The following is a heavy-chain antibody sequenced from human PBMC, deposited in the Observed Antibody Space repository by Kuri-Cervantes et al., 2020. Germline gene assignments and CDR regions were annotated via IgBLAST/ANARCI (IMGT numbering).Heavy chain of an antibody. J-gene: IGHJ4*02. Sequence: ASVKVSCKASGYTFTGYYMHWVRQAPGQGLEWMGWVDPNSGGTNYARKFQGWVTMTRDPSINTAYMELSRLRSDDTAVYYCARDSARDSSNPLDFWGQGTLVTVSS. CDR1: GYTFTGYY. D-gene: IGHD4-11*01. V-gene: IGHV1-2*04. CDR3: ARDSARDSSNPLDF. CDR2: VDPNSGGT.